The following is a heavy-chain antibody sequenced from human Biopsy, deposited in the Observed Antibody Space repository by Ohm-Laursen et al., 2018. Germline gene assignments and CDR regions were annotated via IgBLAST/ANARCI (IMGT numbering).Heavy chain of an antibody. CDR3: AKHGSGWTGDDAFHI. J-gene: IGHJ3*02. D-gene: IGHD6-19*01. CDR2: ISYSRDT. V-gene: IGHV4-59*08. Sequence: SDTLSLTWNVSGGSISNLYWSWIRQAPGKGLEWIGYISYSRDTNYNPSLKSRITISVDTSKNQFSLKLTSVTAADTAVYYCAKHGSGWTGDDAFHIWGQGTMVTVSS. CDR1: GGSISNLY.